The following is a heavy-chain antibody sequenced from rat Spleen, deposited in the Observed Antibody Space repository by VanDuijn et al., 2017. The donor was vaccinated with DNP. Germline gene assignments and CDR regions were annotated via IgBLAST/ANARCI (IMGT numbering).Heavy chain of an antibody. V-gene: IGHV5-31*01. J-gene: IGHJ4*01. D-gene: IGHD1-11*01. CDR2: ITSSGGSI. CDR3: ARDEGSYYYAMDA. Sequence: EVQLVESGGDLVQPRRSLKLSCVASGFTFSNYWMTWIRQVPGKGLEWVASITSSGGSIYYPDSVKGRFTISRDNAKRSLYLQMDSLRSEDTATYYCARDEGSYYYAMDAWGQGTSVTVSS. CDR1: GFTFSNYW.